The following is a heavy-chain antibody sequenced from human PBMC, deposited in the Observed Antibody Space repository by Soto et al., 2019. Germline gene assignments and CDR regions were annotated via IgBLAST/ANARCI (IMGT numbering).Heavy chain of an antibody. CDR3: AKAPPTGLSGNYVIDY. D-gene: IGHD1-26*01. J-gene: IGHJ4*02. Sequence: EVQLLESGGDLVQPGGSLRLSCAASGFTFSSYAMTWVRQASGKGLEWVAATGGAGGTTFYAESVKGRFTISRDNSKNTLYLQMNSLRTEDTAIYFCAKAPPTGLSGNYVIDYWGQGTLVTVSP. V-gene: IGHV3-23*01. CDR1: GFTFSSYA. CDR2: TGGAGGTT.